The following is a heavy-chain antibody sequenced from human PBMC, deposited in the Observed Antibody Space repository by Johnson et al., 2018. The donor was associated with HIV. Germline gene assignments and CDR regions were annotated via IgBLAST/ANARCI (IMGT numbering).Heavy chain of an antibody. CDR2: ISSSGSTI. V-gene: IGHV3-11*04. J-gene: IGHJ3*02. CDR1: GFIFSDYY. CDR3: ARVWRNEGRHGFDI. D-gene: IGHD1-1*01. Sequence: VQLVESGGGLAKPAWSPRLSCAASGFIFSDYYMSWIRQAPGKGLEWVSYISSSGSTIQYADSVKGRFTISRNNAKNSLYLQMNSLRAEDTAVYYCARVWRNEGRHGFDIWGQGTMVTVSS.